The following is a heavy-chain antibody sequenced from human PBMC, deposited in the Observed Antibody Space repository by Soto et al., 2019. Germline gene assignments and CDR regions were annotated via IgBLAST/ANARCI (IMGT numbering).Heavy chain of an antibody. J-gene: IGHJ3*02. V-gene: IGHV3-23*01. CDR3: ATDILTGYYRDAFDI. CDR1: GFTFSSYA. D-gene: IGHD3-9*01. Sequence: EVRLLESGGGLVQPGGSLRLSCAASGFTFSSYAMSWVRQAPGKGLEWVSAISGSGGSTYYADSVKGWFTISRDNSKNTLYLQMNSLRAEDTAVYYCATDILTGYYRDAFDIWGQGTMVTVSS. CDR2: ISGSGGST.